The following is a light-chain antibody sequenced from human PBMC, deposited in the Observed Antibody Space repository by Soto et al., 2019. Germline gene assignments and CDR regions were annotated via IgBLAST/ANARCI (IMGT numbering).Light chain of an antibody. V-gene: IGKV1-13*02. CDR2: DAS. J-gene: IGKJ5*01. CDR1: QGISSA. Sequence: IQLTQSPSSLSASVGDRVTITCRASQGISSALAWYQQKPGKPPKLLIYDASSLESGVPSRFSGSGSGTDFTLTISSLQPEDFATYYCQQFNSFSITFGQGTRLEIK. CDR3: QQFNSFSIT.